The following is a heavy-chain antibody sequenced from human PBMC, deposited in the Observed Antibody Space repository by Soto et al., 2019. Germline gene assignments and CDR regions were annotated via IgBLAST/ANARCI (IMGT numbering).Heavy chain of an antibody. V-gene: IGHV3-30-3*01. CDR3: ARDDEDGSYCDLGY. D-gene: IGHD3-10*01. CDR2: ILHDGNNK. J-gene: IGHJ4*02. CDR1: GFTFSNYI. Sequence: AGGSLRLSCAASGFTFSNYIMHWVRQAPGKGLEWVAMILHDGNNKYYADSVKGRFTISRDNSKNTLYLQMNSLRTEDTAIYYCARDDEDGSYCDLGYWGQGTLVTVSS.